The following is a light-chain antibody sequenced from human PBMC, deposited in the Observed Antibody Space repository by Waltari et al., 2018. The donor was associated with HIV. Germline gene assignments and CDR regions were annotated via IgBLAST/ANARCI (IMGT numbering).Light chain of an antibody. V-gene: IGLV2-23*02. CDR1: SSDFGSYNL. J-gene: IGLJ2*01. CDR3: CSYAGTSTVV. Sequence: QSALTQPASVSGSPGQSITLSCTGTSSDFGSYNLVSWYQQHPGKAPKLMIYEVSKRPSGVSNRFSGSKSGNTASLTISGLQAEDEADYYCCSYAGTSTVVFGGGTKLTVL. CDR2: EVS.